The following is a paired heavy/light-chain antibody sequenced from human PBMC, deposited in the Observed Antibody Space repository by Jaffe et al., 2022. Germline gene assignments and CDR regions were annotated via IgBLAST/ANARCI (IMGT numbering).Heavy chain of an antibody. D-gene: IGHD3-16*02. CDR3: ARAPGSYRYTGGLDI. Sequence: QVLLVQSGAEVKKPGSSVKVSCKSSGGTFTGYVVSWVRQAPGQGLEWVGGITPFIGTANYAQKFQDRVTITADDSTGTAYMELRSLRSDDTAVFYCARAPGSYRYTGGLDIWGQGTLVTVSS. CDR2: ITPFIGTA. J-gene: IGHJ3*02. V-gene: IGHV1-69*12. CDR1: GGTFTGYV.
Light chain of an antibody. J-gene: IGKJ1*01. V-gene: IGKV3-20*01. CDR1: QFVSSNY. CDR2: GAS. Sequence: EIVLTQSPGTLSLSPGERATLSCRATQFVSSNYLAWYQQKPGQAPRLLIYGASTRATGIPDRFSGSGSGTDFTLTISRLEPEDFAVYYCQQYSNSAWTFGPGTKVDIK. CDR3: QQYSNSAWT.